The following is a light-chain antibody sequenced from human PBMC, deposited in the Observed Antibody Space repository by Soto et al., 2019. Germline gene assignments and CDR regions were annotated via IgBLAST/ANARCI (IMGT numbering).Light chain of an antibody. CDR1: SGHNTYI. CDR2: LDRSGSY. J-gene: IGLJ3*02. V-gene: IGLV4-60*02. CDR3: ETLYSNTHKV. Sequence: QLVLTQSSSASASLGSSVKLTCILSSGHNTYIIAWHQQQPGKAPRFLMTLDRSGSYNRGSGVPDRFSVSSSGADRYLTISNLQFEDEGDYYCETLYSNTHKVFGGGTKVTVL.